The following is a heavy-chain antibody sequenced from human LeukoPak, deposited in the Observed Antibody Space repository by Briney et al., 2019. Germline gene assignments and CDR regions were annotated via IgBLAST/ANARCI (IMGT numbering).Heavy chain of an antibody. CDR1: GLTFSSSA. CDR3: ARDLGTITRIVVVIAGAFDI. J-gene: IGHJ3*02. V-gene: IGHV3-30-3*01. CDR2: LSYDGDKI. Sequence: PGRSLRLSCAASGLTFSSSAMHWVRQAPGKGLEWLAVLSYDGDKITYADSVKGRFTISRDNPKNTLDLQMNSLRTEDTVVYFCARDLGTITRIVVVIAGAFDIWGQGTMVSVSS. D-gene: IGHD3-22*01.